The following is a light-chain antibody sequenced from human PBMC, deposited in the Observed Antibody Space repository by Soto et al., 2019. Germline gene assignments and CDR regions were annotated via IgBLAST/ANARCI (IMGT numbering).Light chain of an antibody. Sequence: DIQMTQSPSSLSASVGDRVTITCRASQSIYNYLNWYQQKPGKAPQLLIFAASSLQSGVPSRFSGSESGTDFTLTISSLQPEDFATYYCQQSYSSPITFGQGTRLEIK. CDR2: AAS. CDR1: QSIYNY. CDR3: QQSYSSPIT. J-gene: IGKJ5*01. V-gene: IGKV1-39*01.